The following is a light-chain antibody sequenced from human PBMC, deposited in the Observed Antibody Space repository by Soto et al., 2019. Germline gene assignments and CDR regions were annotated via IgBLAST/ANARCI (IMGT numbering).Light chain of an antibody. CDR3: QQYNSYPYT. J-gene: IGKJ2*01. CDR1: QSISTW. CDR2: KAS. Sequence: DIKMTQSPSTLSASLGDRVTITCRASQSISTWLAWYQQKPGKAPKLLIYKASSLESGVPSRFSGSGSGTEFTLTISSLQPDDFATYHCQQYNSYPYTFGQGTKLEIK. V-gene: IGKV1-5*03.